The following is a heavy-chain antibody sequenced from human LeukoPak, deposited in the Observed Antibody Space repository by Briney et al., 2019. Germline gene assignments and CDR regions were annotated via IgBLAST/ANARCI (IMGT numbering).Heavy chain of an antibody. CDR2: IRYDGSNK. Sequence: PGGSLRLSCAASGFIFNNYGMHWVRQAPGKGLEWVAFIRYDGSNKYYADSVKGRFTISRDNSKNTLYLQMNSLRAEDTAVYYCARSDYYDSSGYFIWGQGTLVTVSS. CDR3: ARSDYYDSSGYFI. J-gene: IGHJ4*02. V-gene: IGHV3-30*02. D-gene: IGHD3-22*01. CDR1: GFIFNNYG.